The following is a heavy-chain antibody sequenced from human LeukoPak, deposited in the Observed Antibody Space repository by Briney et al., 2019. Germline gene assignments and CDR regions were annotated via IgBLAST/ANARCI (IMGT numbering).Heavy chain of an antibody. J-gene: IGHJ4*02. CDR1: GYSISSSYY. D-gene: IGHD1-26*01. V-gene: IGHV4-38-2*02. CDR3: ARDESGCYGYDY. Sequence: SETLSLTCTVSGYSISSSYYWGWLRQPPGRGLEWIGSIHLSGTTYYNPSLKSRVTISIDTSKNQFSLKLSSVTAADTAVYYCARDESGCYGYDYWGQGTLVTVSS. CDR2: IHLSGTT.